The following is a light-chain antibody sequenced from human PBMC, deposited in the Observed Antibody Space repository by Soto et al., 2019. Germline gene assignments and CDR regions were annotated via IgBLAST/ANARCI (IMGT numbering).Light chain of an antibody. CDR3: AAWYDSLNGPV. V-gene: IGLV1-44*01. J-gene: IGLJ3*02. CDR2: GNN. CDR1: SSNIGRNT. Sequence: QSVLTQPPSASGTPGQRVTISCSGSSSNIGRNTVNWYQQLPGTAPKLLIYGNNQRPSGVPDRFSGSKSGTSASLAISGLQSEDEADYYCAAWYDSLNGPVFGGGTKLTVL.